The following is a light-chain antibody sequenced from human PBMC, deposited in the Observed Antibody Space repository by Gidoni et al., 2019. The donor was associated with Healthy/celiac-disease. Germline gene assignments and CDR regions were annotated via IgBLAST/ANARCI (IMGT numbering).Light chain of an antibody. Sequence: EIVLTQSPATLSLSPGERATLSCRASQSVSSYLAWYQQKPGQAPRLLIYDASNRATGIPARFSGSGSGTDFTLTISSLEPEDFAVYYCQQRSNWPPHTFXPXTKVDIK. J-gene: IGKJ3*01. CDR1: QSVSSY. CDR2: DAS. V-gene: IGKV3-11*01. CDR3: QQRSNWPPHT.